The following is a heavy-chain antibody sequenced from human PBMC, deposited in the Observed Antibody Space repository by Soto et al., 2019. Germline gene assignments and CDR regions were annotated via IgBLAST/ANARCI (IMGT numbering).Heavy chain of an antibody. J-gene: IGHJ4*02. Sequence: SETLSLTCAVYGGSFSGYYWSWIRQPPGKGLEWIGEINHSGSTNYNPSLKSRVTISVDTSKNQFSPKLSSVTAADTAVYYCAATTVTSWDWGQGTLVTVSS. CDR3: AATTVTSWD. V-gene: IGHV4-34*01. D-gene: IGHD4-17*01. CDR1: GGSFSGYY. CDR2: INHSGST.